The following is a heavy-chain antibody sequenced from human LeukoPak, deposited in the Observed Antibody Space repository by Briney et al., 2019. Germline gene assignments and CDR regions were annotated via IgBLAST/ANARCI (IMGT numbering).Heavy chain of an antibody. CDR3: ARGAVVVAATDDAFEI. J-gene: IGHJ3*02. Sequence: PGGSLRLSCAVSGFTFTSYAIHWVRQAPGKGLEWVAVTSHDGSYKYYADSVKGRFTISRDNAKNSLYLQMNSLRAEDTALYYCARGAVVVAATDDAFEIWGQGTMVTVSS. CDR2: TSHDGSYK. CDR1: GFTFTSYA. V-gene: IGHV3-30*04. D-gene: IGHD2-15*01.